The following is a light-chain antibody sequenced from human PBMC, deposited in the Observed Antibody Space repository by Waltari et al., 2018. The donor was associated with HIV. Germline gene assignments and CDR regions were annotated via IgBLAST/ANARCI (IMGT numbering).Light chain of an antibody. CDR1: NSDIGTYAY. V-gene: IGLV2-8*01. CDR2: EVP. CDR3: SSFANRDGFYVL. J-gene: IGLJ2*01. Sequence: QSALTQPPSASGSPGQSVTLSCTGTNSDIGTYAYVSWYQQHPGKAPKLVISEVPKRPAGVSERFSGSKSGNTAFLTVSGLQVEDEADYYCSSFANRDGFYVLFGGGTRLTVL.